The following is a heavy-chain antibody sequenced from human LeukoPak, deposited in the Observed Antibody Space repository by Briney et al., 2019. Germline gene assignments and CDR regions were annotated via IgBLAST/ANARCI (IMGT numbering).Heavy chain of an antibody. CDR1: GGSNSSSSYY. D-gene: IGHD1-26*01. CDR2: IYYSGST. CDR3: ARSGIVGATLSPFDP. Sequence: SETLPLTCTVSGGSNSSSSYYWGWIRQPPGKGLEWIGSIYYSGSTYYNPSLKSRVTISVDTSKNQFSLKLSSVTAADTAVYYCARSGIVGATLSPFDPWGQGTLVTVSS. V-gene: IGHV4-39*01. J-gene: IGHJ5*02.